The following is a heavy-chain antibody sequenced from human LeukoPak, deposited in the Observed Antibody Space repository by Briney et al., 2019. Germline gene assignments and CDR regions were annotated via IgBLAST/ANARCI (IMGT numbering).Heavy chain of an antibody. CDR3: ARSGPKKYYFDY. CDR2: ITTSSSYI. J-gene: IGHJ4*02. CDR1: GFTFSTYS. Sequence: GGSLRLSCAASGFTFSTYSMNWVRQAPGKGLEWVSSITTSSSYIYYADSVKGRFTISRDNAKNSLYLQMNSLRAEDTAVYYCARSGPKKYYFDYWGQGTLVTASS. V-gene: IGHV3-21*01. D-gene: IGHD6-25*01.